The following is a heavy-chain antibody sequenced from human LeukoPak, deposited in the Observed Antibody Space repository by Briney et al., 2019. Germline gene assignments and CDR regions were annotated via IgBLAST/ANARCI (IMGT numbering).Heavy chain of an antibody. CDR3: ARGAAAGL. J-gene: IGHJ4*02. Sequence: TGGSLRRSCAASGFTFSSYAMHWVRQAPGKGLEWVAVISYDGSNKYYADSVKGRFTISRDNSKNTLYLQMNGLRAEDTAVYYCARGAAAGLWGQGTLVTVSS. V-gene: IGHV3-30*04. CDR1: GFTFSSYA. D-gene: IGHD6-25*01. CDR2: ISYDGSNK.